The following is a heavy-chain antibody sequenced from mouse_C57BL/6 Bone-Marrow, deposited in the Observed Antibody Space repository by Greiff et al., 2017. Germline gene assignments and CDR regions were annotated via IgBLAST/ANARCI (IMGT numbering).Heavy chain of an antibody. J-gene: IGHJ3*01. CDR2: IDPSDSYT. V-gene: IGHV1-50*01. CDR3: ARDGYYPLAY. CDR1: GYTFTSYW. D-gene: IGHD2-3*01. Sequence: QVQLQQPGAELVKPGASVKLSCKASGYTFTSYWMQWVKQRPGQGLEWIGEIDPSDSYTNYNQKFKGKATLTGDTSSSTAYMQLSSLTSEDSAVYYCARDGYYPLAYWGQGTLVTVSA.